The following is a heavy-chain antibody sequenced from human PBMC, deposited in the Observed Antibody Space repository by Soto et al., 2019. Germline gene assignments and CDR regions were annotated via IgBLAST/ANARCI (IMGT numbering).Heavy chain of an antibody. D-gene: IGHD3-3*01. V-gene: IGHV4-59*01. CDR2: IFYSGST. CDR3: FFFQAEDGIRYL. J-gene: IGHJ2*01. Sequence: IRQPPGKGLEWMGYIFYSGSTNYSHSLTSRVSITVDTSKKQWSLNLSSVTAADTAVYYCFFFQAEDGIRYL.